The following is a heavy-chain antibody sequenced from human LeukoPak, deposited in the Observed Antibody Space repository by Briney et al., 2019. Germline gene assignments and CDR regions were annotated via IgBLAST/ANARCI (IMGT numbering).Heavy chain of an antibody. D-gene: IGHD3-10*01. CDR1: GCTFTGYY. Sequence: ASVKVSCKASGCTFTGYYMHWVRQAPGQGLEWMGWINPNSGGANYAQKFQGRVTMTRDTSISTAYMELSRLRSDDTAVYYCARRRWFGESNYYYYYMDVWGKGTTVTVSS. V-gene: IGHV1-2*02. J-gene: IGHJ6*03. CDR2: INPNSGGA. CDR3: ARRRWFGESNYYYYYMDV.